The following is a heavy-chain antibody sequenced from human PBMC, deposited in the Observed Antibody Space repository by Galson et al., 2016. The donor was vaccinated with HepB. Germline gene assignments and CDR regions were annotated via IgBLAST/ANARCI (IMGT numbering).Heavy chain of an antibody. J-gene: IGHJ6*02. V-gene: IGHV3-30*18. CDR3: AKEVSTSLSYSYYYGMAV. CDR2: ISYDGTKE. Sequence: SLRLSCAASGFTFSHYGIHWVRQAPGKGLGWVAIISYDGTKEHYADSVRGRFTISRDNSRNTVYLQMSSLSADDSGVYYCAKEVSTSLSYSYYYGMAVWGQGTTVTVSS. D-gene: IGHD2-2*01. CDR1: GFTFSHYG.